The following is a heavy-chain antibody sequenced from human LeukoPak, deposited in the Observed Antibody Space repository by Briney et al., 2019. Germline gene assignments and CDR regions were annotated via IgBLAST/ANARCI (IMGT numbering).Heavy chain of an antibody. D-gene: IGHD3-22*01. CDR2: IYYSGST. V-gene: IGHV4-31*03. CDR3: ARARGFYFDY. Sequence: SETLSLTCTVSGGSISSGGYYWSWIRQHPGKGLEWIGYIYYSGSTYYNPSLKSRVTISVDTSKNQFSLKLGSVTAADTAVYYCARARGFYFDYWGQGTLVTVSS. J-gene: IGHJ4*02. CDR1: GGSISSGGYY.